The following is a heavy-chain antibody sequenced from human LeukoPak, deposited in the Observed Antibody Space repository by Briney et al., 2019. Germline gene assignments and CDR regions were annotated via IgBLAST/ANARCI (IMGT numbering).Heavy chain of an antibody. J-gene: IGHJ6*03. CDR3: ARDLKWLRSNYYYYMDV. CDR1: GFTFRSYG. V-gene: IGHV3-21*01. CDR2: ISSSSSYI. D-gene: IGHD5-12*01. Sequence: PGGSLRLSCAASGFTFRSYGMSWVRQAPGKGLEWVSSISSSSSYIYYADSVKGRFTISRDNAKNSLYLQMNSLRAEDTAVYYCARDLKWLRSNYYYYMDVWGKGTTVTVSS.